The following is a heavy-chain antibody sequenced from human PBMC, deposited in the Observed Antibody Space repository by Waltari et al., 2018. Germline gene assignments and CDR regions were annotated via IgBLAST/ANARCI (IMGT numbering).Heavy chain of an antibody. CDR2: INHSGST. CDR3: ARSLIVATISRGFGGMDV. CDR1: GGSFSGYY. V-gene: IGHV4-34*01. Sequence: QVQLQQWGAGLLKPSETLSLTCAVYGGSFSGYYWSWIRQPPGKGLEWIGEINHSGSTNYNPSLKSRVTISVDTSKNQFSLKLSSVTAADTAVYYCARSLIVATISRGFGGMDVWGQGTTVTVSS. J-gene: IGHJ6*02. D-gene: IGHD5-12*01.